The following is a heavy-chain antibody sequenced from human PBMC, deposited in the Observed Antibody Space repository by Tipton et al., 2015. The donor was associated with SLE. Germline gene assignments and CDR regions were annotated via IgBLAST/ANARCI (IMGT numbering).Heavy chain of an antibody. J-gene: IGHJ4*02. CDR1: GFAFRRYG. CDR3: ARDRGWNYDYFDY. D-gene: IGHD1-7*01. CDR2: ISSSSSYI. Sequence: SLRLSCAASGFAFRRYGMSWVRQAPGKGLEWVSSISSSSSYIYYADSVKGRFTISRDNAKNSLYLQMNSLRAEDTAVYYCARDRGWNYDYFDYWGQGTLVTVSS. V-gene: IGHV3-21*03.